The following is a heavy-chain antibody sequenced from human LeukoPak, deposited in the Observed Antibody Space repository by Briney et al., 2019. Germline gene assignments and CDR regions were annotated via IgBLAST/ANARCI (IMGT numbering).Heavy chain of an antibody. CDR3: ARVYYYDSSGYYYGGYYFDY. D-gene: IGHD3-22*01. V-gene: IGHV1-24*01. CDR2: FDPEDGET. Sequence: ASVKVSCKVSGYTLTELSMHWVRQAPGKGLERMGGFDPEDGETIYAQKFQGRVTMTEDTSTDTAYMELSSLRSDDTAVYYCARVYYYDSSGYYYGGYYFDYWGQGTLVTVSS. CDR1: GYTLTELS. J-gene: IGHJ4*02.